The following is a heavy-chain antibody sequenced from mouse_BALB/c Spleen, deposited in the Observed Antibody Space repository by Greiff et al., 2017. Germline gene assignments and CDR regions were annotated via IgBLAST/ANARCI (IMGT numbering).Heavy chain of an antibody. CDR3: ARLAPDGYYVNWYFDV. J-gene: IGHJ1*01. Sequence: QVQLQQSGAELAKPGASVKMSCKASGYTFTSYWMHWVKQRPGQGLEWIGYINPSTGYTEYNQKFKDKATLTADKSSSTAYMQLSSLTSEDSAVYYCARLAPDGYYVNWYFDVWGAGTTVTVSS. CDR1: GYTFTSYW. D-gene: IGHD2-3*01. CDR2: INPSTGYT. V-gene: IGHV1-7*01.